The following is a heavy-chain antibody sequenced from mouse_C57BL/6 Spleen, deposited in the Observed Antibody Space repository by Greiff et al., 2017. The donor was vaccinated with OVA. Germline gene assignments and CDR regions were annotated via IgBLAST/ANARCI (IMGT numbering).Heavy chain of an antibody. D-gene: IGHD2-4*01. V-gene: IGHV1-66*01. J-gene: IGHJ2*01. Sequence: QVQLQQSGPELVKPGASVKISCKASGYSFTSYYIHWVKQRPGQGLEWIGWIYPGSGNTKYNEKFKGKATLTADTSSSTAYMQLSSLTSEDSAVYYCARFPYDSSGYLDYWGQGTTLTVSS. CDR1: GYSFTSYY. CDR3: ARFPYDSSGYLDY. CDR2: IYPGSGNT.